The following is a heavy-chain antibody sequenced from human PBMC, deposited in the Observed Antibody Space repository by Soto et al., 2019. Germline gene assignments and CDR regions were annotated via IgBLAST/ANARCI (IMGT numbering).Heavy chain of an antibody. CDR2: IYYSGST. Sequence: QVQLQESGPGLVKPSQTLSLTCTVSGGSISSGGYYWSWIRQHPGKVLEWIGYIYYSGSTYYNPSLKSRVTISVDTSKNQFSLKLSSVTAADTAVYYCARDSTMVRGVSDAFDIWGQGTMVTVSS. CDR3: ARDSTMVRGVSDAFDI. V-gene: IGHV4-31*03. CDR1: GGSISSGGYY. D-gene: IGHD3-10*01. J-gene: IGHJ3*02.